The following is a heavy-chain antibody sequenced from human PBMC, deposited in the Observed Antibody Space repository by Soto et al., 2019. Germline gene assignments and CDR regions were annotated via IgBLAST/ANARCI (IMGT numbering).Heavy chain of an antibody. Sequence: LVAASETLSLTCTVSGGSISSYYWSWIRQPPGKGLEWIGYIYYSGSTNYNPSLKSRVTISVDTSKNQFSLKLSSVTAADTAVYYCARSRGVPAAISFSDAFDIWGQGTMVTVSS. J-gene: IGHJ3*02. CDR3: ARSRGVPAAISFSDAFDI. CDR1: GGSISSYY. V-gene: IGHV4-59*01. D-gene: IGHD2-2*01. CDR2: IYYSGST.